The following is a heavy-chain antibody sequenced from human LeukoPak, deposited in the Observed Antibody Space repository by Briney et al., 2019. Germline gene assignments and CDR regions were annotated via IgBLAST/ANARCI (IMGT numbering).Heavy chain of an antibody. CDR3: ARAWGRQYYYGSGSYHYYYYMDV. J-gene: IGHJ6*03. Sequence: PSETLSLTCAVYGGSFSGYYWSWIRQPPGKGLEWIGEINHSGSTNYNPSLKSRVTISVDTSKNQFSLKLSSVTAADTAVYYCARAWGRQYYYGSGSYHYYYYMDVWGKGTTVTVSS. V-gene: IGHV4-34*01. D-gene: IGHD3-10*01. CDR2: INHSGST. CDR1: GGSFSGYY.